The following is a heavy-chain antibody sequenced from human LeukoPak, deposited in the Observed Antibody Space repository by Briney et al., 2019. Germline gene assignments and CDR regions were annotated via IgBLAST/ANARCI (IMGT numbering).Heavy chain of an antibody. V-gene: IGHV4-34*01. CDR1: GGSFSGYY. D-gene: IGHD6-13*01. Sequence: SETLSLTCAVYGGSFSGYYWSWIRQPPGKGLEWIGEINHSGSTNYNPSLKSRVTISVDTSKNQFSLKLSSVTAADTAVYYCARGGAAAGKMGRRGFDHWGQGTLVTVSS. CDR3: ARGGAAAGKMGRRGFDH. J-gene: IGHJ4*02. CDR2: INHSGST.